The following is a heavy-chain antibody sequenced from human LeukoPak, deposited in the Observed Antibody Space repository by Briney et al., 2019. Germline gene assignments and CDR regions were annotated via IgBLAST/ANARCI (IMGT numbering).Heavy chain of an antibody. CDR3: ARGPIVGATSPFDY. J-gene: IGHJ4*02. Sequence: ASVTVSCTASGYTFTSYAMHWVRQAPGQRLEWMGWINAGNGNTKYSQKFQGRVTITRDTSASTAYMELSSLRSEDTAVYYCARGPIVGATSPFDYWGQGTLVTVSS. V-gene: IGHV1-3*01. CDR2: INAGNGNT. D-gene: IGHD1-26*01. CDR1: GYTFTSYA.